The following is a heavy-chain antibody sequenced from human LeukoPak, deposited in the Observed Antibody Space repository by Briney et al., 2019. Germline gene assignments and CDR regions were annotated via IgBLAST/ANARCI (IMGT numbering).Heavy chain of an antibody. D-gene: IGHD2-15*01. J-gene: IGHJ4*02. CDR3: ARGEFELLAPFDS. Sequence: SETLSLTCTVSGGSISRNYWSWIRQPPGKGLEWIGLIYYTGSTKYNPSLKSRVTISVDMPKNQFSLKVSSVTAADTAMYYCARGEFELLAPFDSWGQGTLVTVSS. CDR2: IYYTGST. V-gene: IGHV4-59*08. CDR1: GGSISRNY.